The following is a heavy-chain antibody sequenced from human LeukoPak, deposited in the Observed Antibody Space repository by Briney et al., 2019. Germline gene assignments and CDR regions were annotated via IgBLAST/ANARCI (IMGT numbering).Heavy chain of an antibody. V-gene: IGHV3-30*19. CDR1: GFAFSSYG. D-gene: IGHD1-26*01. CDR3: AKATGATVYNAFDI. J-gene: IGHJ3*02. Sequence: GGSLRPSCAASGFAFSSYGIHWVRQVPGKGLEWVSFISYDGTNKYYTDSVKGRFTISRDNAKNTLYLQMNSLRAEDTAVYYCAKATGATVYNAFDIWGQGTMVTVSS. CDR2: ISYDGTNK.